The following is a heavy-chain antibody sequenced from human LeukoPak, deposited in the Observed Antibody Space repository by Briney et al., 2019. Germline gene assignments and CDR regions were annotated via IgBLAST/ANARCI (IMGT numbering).Heavy chain of an antibody. CDR3: ARDPSSGLPASVYMDV. V-gene: IGHV4-61*02. CDR1: GGSISSGSYY. Sequence: PSETLSLTCTVSGGSISSGSYYWSWIRQPAGKGLEWIGRIYTSGSTNYNPSLKSRVTISVDTSKNQFSLKLNSVTAADTAVYYCARDPSSGLPASVYMDVWGKGTTVTVSS. CDR2: IYTSGST. J-gene: IGHJ6*03. D-gene: IGHD2-2*01.